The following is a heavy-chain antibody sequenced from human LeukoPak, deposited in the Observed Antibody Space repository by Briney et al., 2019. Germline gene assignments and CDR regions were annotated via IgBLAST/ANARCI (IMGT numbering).Heavy chain of an antibody. D-gene: IGHD3-10*01. CDR1: GGSFSGSY. V-gene: IGHV4-34*01. J-gene: IGHJ4*02. Sequence: SETLSLTCAVYGGSFSGSYWSWIRQPPGKGLEWIGEINHSGSTNYNPSLKSRVTISVDTSKNQFSLKLSSVTAADTAVYYCARGFKGSGSYYNSPYFDYWGQGTLVTVSS. CDR2: INHSGST. CDR3: ARGFKGSGSYYNSPYFDY.